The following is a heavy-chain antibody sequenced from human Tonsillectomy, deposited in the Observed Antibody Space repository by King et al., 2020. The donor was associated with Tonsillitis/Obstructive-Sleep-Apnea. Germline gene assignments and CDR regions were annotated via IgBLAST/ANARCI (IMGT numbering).Heavy chain of an antibody. CDR3: AREGKYSSTNYFDY. J-gene: IGHJ4*02. Sequence: QLQESGPGLVKPSETLALTCTVSGGSISSTTYYWGWIRQPPGNGLEWIGSIYYSGSTYYNPSLKSRVTISVDTSKNHFSLKVSSVTAADTAVYYCAREGKYSSTNYFDYWGQGTLISVNS. D-gene: IGHD6-13*01. V-gene: IGHV4-39*02. CDR2: IYYSGST. CDR1: GGSISSTTYY.